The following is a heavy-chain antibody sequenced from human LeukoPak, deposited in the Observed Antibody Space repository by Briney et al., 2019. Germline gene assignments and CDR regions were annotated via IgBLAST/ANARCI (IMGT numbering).Heavy chain of an antibody. CDR2: IYYGGRI. V-gene: IGHV4-59*08. J-gene: IGHJ5*01. CDR3: ARSISGTRSKFDC. CDR1: GGSISSYY. D-gene: IGHD1/OR15-1a*01. Sequence: SETLSLTCTVSGGSISSYYWSWIRQPPGKGLEWIAYIYYGGRINYNPSLKSRATMSIDTAKNQFPVNLTSVTAADTAVYYCARSISGTRSKFDCWGQGTLVTVSS.